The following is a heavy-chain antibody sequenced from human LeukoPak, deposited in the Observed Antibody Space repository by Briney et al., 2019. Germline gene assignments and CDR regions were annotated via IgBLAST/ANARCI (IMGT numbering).Heavy chain of an antibody. J-gene: IGHJ4*02. Sequence: PGGSLRLSCAASGFTLSSYSMNWVRQAPGKGLEWVSSISSSSSYIYYADSVKGRFTISRDNAKNSLYLQMNSLRAEDTAVYYCAKGGYSSTYFDYWGQGTLVTVSS. CDR2: ISSSSSYI. CDR1: GFTLSSYS. V-gene: IGHV3-21*01. CDR3: AKGGYSSTYFDY. D-gene: IGHD5-12*01.